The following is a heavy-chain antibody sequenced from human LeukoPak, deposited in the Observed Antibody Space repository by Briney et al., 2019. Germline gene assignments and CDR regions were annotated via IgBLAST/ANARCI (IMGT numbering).Heavy chain of an antibody. V-gene: IGHV3-23*01. CDR1: GFTFSSYA. D-gene: IGHD3-22*01. J-gene: IGHJ5*02. CDR2: ISGSCCST. Sequence: PGGSLRLSCAASGFTFSSYAMSWVRQAPGKGREWVSAISGSCCSTYYADSVKGRFTISRDNSKNTLYLQMNSLRAEDTAVYYCATVTYYYDSSGFPVPWGQGTLVTVSS. CDR3: ATVTYYYDSSGFPVP.